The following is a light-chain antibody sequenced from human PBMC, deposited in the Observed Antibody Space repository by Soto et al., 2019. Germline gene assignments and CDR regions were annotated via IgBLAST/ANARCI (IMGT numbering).Light chain of an antibody. CDR3: QKYNCASPFP. CDR2: AAS. CDR1: QGISNY. Sequence: DIQMTQSPSSLSASVGDRVTITCRASQGISNYLAWYQHKPGKVPKLLIYAASTLQSGVPPRFSGSGSGTDFTLTISSLQPEDVATYYCQKYNCASPFPFGPGTKVDIK. J-gene: IGKJ3*01. V-gene: IGKV1-27*01.